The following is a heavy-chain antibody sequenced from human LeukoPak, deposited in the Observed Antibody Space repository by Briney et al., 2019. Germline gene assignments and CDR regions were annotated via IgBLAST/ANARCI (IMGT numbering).Heavy chain of an antibody. J-gene: IGHJ4*02. CDR3: ARGRGSSSSWYFDS. CDR1: GFTVSSNY. Sequence: GGSLRLSCAASGFTVSSNYMTWVRQAPGKGLEWVANIKEDGNEKYYVDSVKGRFSISRDNAKSSLYLQLNTLRVEDTAVYYCARGRGSSSSWYFDSWGQGTLVTVSS. V-gene: IGHV3-7*01. D-gene: IGHD6-13*01. CDR2: IKEDGNEK.